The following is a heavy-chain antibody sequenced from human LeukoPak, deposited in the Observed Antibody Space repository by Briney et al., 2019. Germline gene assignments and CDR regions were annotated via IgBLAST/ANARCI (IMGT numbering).Heavy chain of an antibody. CDR2: MNPNSGNT. V-gene: IGHV1-8*01. Sequence: ASVKVSCKASGYTFTSYDINWVRQATGQGLEWMGWMNPNSGNTGYAQKFQGRVTMTRNTSISTAYMELRSLRSDDTAVYYCARAYDSSGYYYTTDYWGQGTLVTVSS. CDR1: GYTFTSYD. D-gene: IGHD3-22*01. CDR3: ARAYDSSGYYYTTDY. J-gene: IGHJ4*02.